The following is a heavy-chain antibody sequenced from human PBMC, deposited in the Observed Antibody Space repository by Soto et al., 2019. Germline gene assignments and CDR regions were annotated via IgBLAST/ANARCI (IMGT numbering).Heavy chain of an antibody. CDR2: IYHSGST. Sequence: QVQLQESGPGLVKPSGTLSLTCAVSGGSISSSNWWSWVRQPPGKGLEWIGEIYHSGSTNYNPSLKSRVTISVDKSNNQFSLKLSSVTAAYTAVYYCARGFSSCYDDGAGFDYWGQGTLLTLSS. D-gene: IGHD2-15*01. CDR1: GGSISSSNW. CDR3: ARGFSSCYDDGAGFDY. J-gene: IGHJ4*02. V-gene: IGHV4-4*02.